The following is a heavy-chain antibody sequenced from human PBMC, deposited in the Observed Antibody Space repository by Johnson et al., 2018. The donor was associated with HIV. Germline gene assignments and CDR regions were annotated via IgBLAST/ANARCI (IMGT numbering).Heavy chain of an antibody. V-gene: IGHV3-30*04. CDR2: ISYDGSNK. J-gene: IGHJ3*02. D-gene: IGHD4-23*01. Sequence: VQLVESGGSVVRRGGSLRLSCAASGFTFSSYAMHWVRQAPGKGLEWVAVISYDGSNKYYADSVKGRFTISRDNSKNTLYLQMNSLRGEDTAGYYCAKERRSLYGGKAADVFDIWGQGTMVTVSS. CDR1: GFTFSSYA. CDR3: AKERRSLYGGKAADVFDI.